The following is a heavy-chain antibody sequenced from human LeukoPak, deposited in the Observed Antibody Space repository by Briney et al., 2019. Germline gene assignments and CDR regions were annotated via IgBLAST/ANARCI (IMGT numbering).Heavy chain of an antibody. D-gene: IGHD2-2*01. CDR2: INPNSGGT. V-gene: IGHV1-2*02. J-gene: IGHJ4*02. CDR3: ARVPAAMRIVDY. CDR1: GYTFTGYY. Sequence: ASVKVSGKASGYTFTGYYMHWVRQAPGQGLEWMGWINPNSGGTNYAQKFQGRVTMTRDTSISTAYMELSRLRSDDTAVYYCARVPAAMRIVDYWGQGTLVTVSS.